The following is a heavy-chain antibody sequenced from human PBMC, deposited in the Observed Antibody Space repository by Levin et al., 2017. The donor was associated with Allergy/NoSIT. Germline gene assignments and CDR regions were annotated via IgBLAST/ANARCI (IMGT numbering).Heavy chain of an antibody. CDR2: ISYDGSNK. CDR1: GFTFSSYA. V-gene: IGHV3-30-3*01. D-gene: IGHD6-19*01. CDR3: ARWPGGSGVGYFDY. J-gene: IGHJ4*02. Sequence: LSLTCAASGFTFSSYAMHWVRQAPGKGLEWVAVISYDGSNKYYADSVKGRFTISRDNSKNTLYLQMNSLRAEDTAVYYCARWPGGSGVGYFDYWGQGTLVTVSS.